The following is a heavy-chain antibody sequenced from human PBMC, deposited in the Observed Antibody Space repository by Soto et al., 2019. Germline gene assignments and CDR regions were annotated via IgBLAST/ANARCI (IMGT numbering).Heavy chain of an antibody. CDR3: ASGINYYDSSGYYAWGAFDI. CDR1: GGSISSGGYY. Sequence: SETLSLTCTVSGGSISSGGYYWSWIRQHPGKGLEWIGYIYYSGSTYYNPSLKSRVTISVDTSKNQFSLKLSSVTAADTAVYYCASGINYYDSSGYYAWGAFDISGQGTMVTV. V-gene: IGHV4-31*03. CDR2: IYYSGST. D-gene: IGHD3-22*01. J-gene: IGHJ3*02.